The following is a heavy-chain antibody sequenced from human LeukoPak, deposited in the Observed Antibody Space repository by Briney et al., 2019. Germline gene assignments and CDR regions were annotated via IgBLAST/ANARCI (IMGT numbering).Heavy chain of an antibody. V-gene: IGHV3-48*01. D-gene: IGHD1-14*01. CDR1: GFTFSSYS. CDR3: ARDLVVTTRDY. J-gene: IGHJ4*02. CDR2: ISGSSSTI. Sequence: PGGSLRLSCAASGFTFSSYSMNWVRQAPGKGLEWISYISGSSSTIYYADSVKGRFTISRDNAKNSLYLQMNSLRAEDTAVYFCARDLVVTTRDYWGQGTLVTVSS.